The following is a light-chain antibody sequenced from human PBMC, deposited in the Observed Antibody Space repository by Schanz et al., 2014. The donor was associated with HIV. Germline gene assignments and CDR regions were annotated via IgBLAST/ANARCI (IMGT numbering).Light chain of an antibody. V-gene: IGKV3-20*01. J-gene: IGKJ2*01. CDR1: QTISSSY. CDR2: GAS. Sequence: EIVLTQAPGTLSLSPGDRATLSCKANQTISSSYLTWFQPKPGQAPRLLIYGASSRATGIPDRFSASGSGTDFTLTISRLEPEDFAVYYCQQYGSSPPYTFGQGTKLEIK. CDR3: QQYGSSPPYT.